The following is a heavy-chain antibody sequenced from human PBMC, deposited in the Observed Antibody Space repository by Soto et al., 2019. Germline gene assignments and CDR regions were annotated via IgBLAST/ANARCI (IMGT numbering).Heavy chain of an antibody. J-gene: IGHJ5*02. V-gene: IGHV4-31*03. CDR2: IYYSGST. CDR3: ARVRGSVVVAARRFDP. Sequence: TLSLTCTVSGGSISSGGYYWSWIRQHPGKGLEWIGYIYYSGSTYYNPSLKSRVTISVDTSKNQFSLKLSSVTAADTAVYYCARVRGSVVVAARRFDPWGQGTLVTVSS. D-gene: IGHD2-15*01. CDR1: GGSISSGGYY.